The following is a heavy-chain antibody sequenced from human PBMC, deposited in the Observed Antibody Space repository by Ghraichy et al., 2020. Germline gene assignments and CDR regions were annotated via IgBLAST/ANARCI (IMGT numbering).Heavy chain of an antibody. V-gene: IGHV4-31*03. CDR2: IYYSGST. CDR3: AGYCSGAIFYSEASGAGYYYGMDV. Sequence: SETLSLTCTVSGGSISSGDYYWSWIRQHPGKGLEWIGYIYYSGSTYYIPSLKGRVSISVDTSKNQFSLKLSSVTAADTAVYYCAGYCSGAIFYSEASGAGYYYGMDVWGQGTTVTVSS. J-gene: IGHJ6*02. D-gene: IGHD2-15*01. CDR1: GGSISSGDYY.